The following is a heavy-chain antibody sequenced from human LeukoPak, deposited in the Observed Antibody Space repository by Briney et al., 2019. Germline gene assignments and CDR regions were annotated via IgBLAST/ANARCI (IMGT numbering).Heavy chain of an antibody. CDR1: GGSFSGYY. D-gene: IGHD3-10*01. J-gene: IGHJ4*02. Sequence: RASETLSLTCAVYGGSFSGYYWSWIRQPPGEGLEWIGEINHSGSTNYNPSLKSRVTISVDTSKNQFSLKLSSVTAADTAVYYCARLPVVRGVIRGDYWGQGTLVTVSS. CDR2: INHSGST. CDR3: ARLPVVRGVIRGDY. V-gene: IGHV4-34*01.